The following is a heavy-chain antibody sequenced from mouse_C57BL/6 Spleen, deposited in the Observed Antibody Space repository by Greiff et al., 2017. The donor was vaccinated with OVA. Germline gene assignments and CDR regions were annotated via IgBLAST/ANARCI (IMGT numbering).Heavy chain of an antibody. J-gene: IGHJ3*01. Sequence: VQLQHSGAELVRPGASVTLSCKASGYTFTDYEMHWVKQTPVHGLEWIGAIDPETGGTAYNQKFKGKAILTADKSSSTAYMELRSLTSEDSAVYYCTRGGDWGSSRSWFAYWGQGTLVTVSA. CDR1: GYTFTDYE. CDR3: TRGGDWGSSRSWFAY. V-gene: IGHV1-15*01. CDR2: IDPETGGT. D-gene: IGHD1-1*01.